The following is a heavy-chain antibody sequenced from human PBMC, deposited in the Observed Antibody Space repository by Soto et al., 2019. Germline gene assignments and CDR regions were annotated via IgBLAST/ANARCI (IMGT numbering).Heavy chain of an antibody. CDR2: IWYDGSNK. V-gene: IGHV3-33*01. Sequence: QVQLVESGGGVVQPGRSLRLSCEASGFTFSSYGMHWVRQATGKGLEWVAVIWYDGSNKYYADSVKGRFTISRDNSKNTLYLQMNSLRAEDTAVYYCARDFLGLNSFLDYWGQGTLVTVSS. CDR1: GFTFSSYG. J-gene: IGHJ4*02. CDR3: ARDFLGLNSFLDY.